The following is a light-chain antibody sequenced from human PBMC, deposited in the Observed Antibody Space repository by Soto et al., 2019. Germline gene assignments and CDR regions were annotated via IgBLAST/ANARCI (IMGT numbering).Light chain of an antibody. Sequence: EIVLTQSPGTLSLSPGERAPLSCRASQSVSSSSLAWYQQNPGQAPRLLIYGASSRATGIPDRFSGSGSGTDFTLTISRLEPEDFAVYYCQQFGSSPLFTFGPGTKVDVK. CDR3: QQFGSSPLFT. CDR1: QSVSSSS. CDR2: GAS. V-gene: IGKV3-20*01. J-gene: IGKJ3*01.